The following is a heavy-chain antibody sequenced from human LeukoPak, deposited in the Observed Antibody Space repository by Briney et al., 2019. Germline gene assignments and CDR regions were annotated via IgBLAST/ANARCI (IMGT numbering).Heavy chain of an antibody. D-gene: IGHD2-15*01. CDR1: GFTFSSYS. V-gene: IGHV3-21*01. Sequence: PGGSLRLSCAASGFTFSSYSMNWVRQAPGKGLEWVSSISSSSSYIYYADSVKGRFTISRDNAKNSLYLQMNSLRAEDTAVYYCARVSCSGGSCYSGWFDPWGQGTLVTVSS. CDR2: ISSSSSYI. CDR3: ARVSCSGGSCYSGWFDP. J-gene: IGHJ5*02.